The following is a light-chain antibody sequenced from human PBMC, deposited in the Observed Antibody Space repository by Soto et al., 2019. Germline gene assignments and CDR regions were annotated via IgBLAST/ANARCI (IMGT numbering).Light chain of an antibody. Sequence: EIVLTQSPGTLSLSPGERATPSCRASQSVSNNYLAWYQQKPGQAPRLLIYGASNRATGIPDRFTGSGSGTDFTLTITSLQSEDFAVYYCQQYNTWWTFGQGTKVDIK. J-gene: IGKJ1*01. V-gene: IGKV3-20*01. CDR3: QQYNTWWT. CDR1: QSVSNNY. CDR2: GAS.